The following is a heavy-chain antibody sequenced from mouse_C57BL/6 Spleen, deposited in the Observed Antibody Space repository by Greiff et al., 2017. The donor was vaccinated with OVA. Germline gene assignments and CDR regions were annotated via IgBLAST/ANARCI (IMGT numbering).Heavy chain of an antibody. Sequence: QVQLQQSGPELVKPGASVKISCKASGYAFSSSWMNWVKQRPGKGLEWIGRIYPGDGDTNYNGKFKGKATLTADKSSSTAYMQLSSLTSEDSAVYFCARVFYYGSSGYFDVWGTGTTVTVSS. J-gene: IGHJ1*03. CDR2: IYPGDGDT. D-gene: IGHD1-1*01. CDR1: GYAFSSSW. V-gene: IGHV1-82*01. CDR3: ARVFYYGSSGYFDV.